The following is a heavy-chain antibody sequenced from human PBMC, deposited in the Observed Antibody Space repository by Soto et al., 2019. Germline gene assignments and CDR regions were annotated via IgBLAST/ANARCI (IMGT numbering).Heavy chain of an antibody. Sequence: EVQLVESGGGLVQPGGSLRLSCVASGFTFSDSWMTWVRQVPGKGLEWVANINRDGTMTNYVDSMGGRFAISRDNPRSSVYLHMTNLRNEDTAIYHCVKESRSGGSWWGQGTLVTVSS. V-gene: IGHV3-7*01. J-gene: IGHJ4*02. CDR1: GFTFSDSW. D-gene: IGHD2-15*01. CDR2: INRDGTMT. CDR3: VKESRSGGSW.